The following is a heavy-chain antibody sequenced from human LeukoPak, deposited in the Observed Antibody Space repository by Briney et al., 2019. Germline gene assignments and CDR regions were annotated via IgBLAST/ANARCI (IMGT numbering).Heavy chain of an antibody. CDR2: IIPIFGTA. V-gene: IGHV1-69*01. Sequence: SVKVSCKASEGTFSSYAISWVRQAPGQGLEWMGGIIPIFGTANYAQKFQGRVTITADESTSTAYMELSSLRSEDTAVYYCARKVAARGFDYWGQGTLATVSS. D-gene: IGHD6-6*01. J-gene: IGHJ4*02. CDR1: EGTFSSYA. CDR3: ARKVAARGFDY.